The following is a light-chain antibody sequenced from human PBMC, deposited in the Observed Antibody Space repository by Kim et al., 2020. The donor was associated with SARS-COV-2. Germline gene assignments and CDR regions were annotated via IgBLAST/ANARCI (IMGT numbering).Light chain of an antibody. CDR1: QSVLYSSNNKNY. Sequence: DIVMTQSPDSLAVSLGERATINCKSSQSVLYSSNNKNYLAWYQQKPGQPPKLLIYWASTRESGVPDRFSGSGSGTDFTLTISSLQAEYVAVDYCQEYLTVYTFGHATQLAI. CDR2: WAS. CDR3: QEYLTVYT. V-gene: IGKV4-1*01. J-gene: IGKJ2*01.